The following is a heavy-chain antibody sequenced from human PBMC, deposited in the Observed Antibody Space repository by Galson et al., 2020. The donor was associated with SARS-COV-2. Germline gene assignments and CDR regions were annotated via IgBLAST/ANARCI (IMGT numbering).Heavy chain of an antibody. J-gene: IGHJ4*02. CDR2: TYYGSKWDN. CDR3: ARHPRTALNYFDY. V-gene: IGHV6-1*01. Sequence: SQTLSLTCAISGDSVSSKSAAWNWIRQSPSRGLEWLGRTYYGSKWDNDYAVSVKSRITITPDTSKNQFSLQLNSVTPEDTAVYYCARHPRTALNYFDYWGQGTLVTVSS. D-gene: IGHD2-21*02. CDR1: GDSVSSKSAA.